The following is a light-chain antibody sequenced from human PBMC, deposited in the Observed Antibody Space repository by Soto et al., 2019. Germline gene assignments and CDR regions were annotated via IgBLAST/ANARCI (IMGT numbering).Light chain of an antibody. Sequence: QPLLTQPASVSGSPGQSITISGTGTSSDVGGYNYVSWYQQHPGKAPKLMIYDVSNRPSGVSNRFSGSKSGNTASLTISGLQAEDEADYDCSSYTSSSTLYVFGTGTKVTVL. CDR1: SSDVGGYNY. CDR2: DVS. CDR3: SSYTSSSTLYV. J-gene: IGLJ1*01. V-gene: IGLV2-14*01.